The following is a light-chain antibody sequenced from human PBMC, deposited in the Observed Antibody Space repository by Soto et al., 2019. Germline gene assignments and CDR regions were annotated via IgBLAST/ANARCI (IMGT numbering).Light chain of an antibody. V-gene: IGLV1-44*01. Sequence: QSVLTQPPSASGTPGQRASFSCSGSSSNIGSNTVNWYQQLPGTAPKLLVYSNDQRPSGVPDRVSGSKSGTSASLAISGLQSEDEADYYCAAWDDSLDGVVFGGGTKLTVL. CDR1: SSNIGSNT. CDR3: AAWDDSLDGVV. CDR2: SND. J-gene: IGLJ2*01.